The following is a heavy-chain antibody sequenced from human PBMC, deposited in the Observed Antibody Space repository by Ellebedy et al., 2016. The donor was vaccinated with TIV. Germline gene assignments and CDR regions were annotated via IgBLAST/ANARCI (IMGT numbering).Heavy chain of an antibody. CDR1: GASITSGDYR. CDR3: ARVFGLPGSFGWFDP. D-gene: IGHD1-20*01. J-gene: IGHJ5*02. V-gene: IGHV4-31*03. CDR2: NSYSGSR. Sequence: MPSETLSLTCTVSGASITSGDYRWTWIRPQPGKGLEWIGYNSYSGSRNQHPPLKCRVIISLDTSKNQFSLNLSSVTAADTAVYYCARVFGLPGSFGWFDPWGQGRLVTVSS.